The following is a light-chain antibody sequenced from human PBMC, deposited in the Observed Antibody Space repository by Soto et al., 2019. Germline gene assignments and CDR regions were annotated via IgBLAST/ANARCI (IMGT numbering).Light chain of an antibody. CDR1: QSITSSF. Sequence: PGERASLSCGASQSITSSFLAGYQQKPGQAPRLLIYGASGRATGIPDRFGGSGSGTDFTLTISRLEPEDFAVYYCQHYGDSRTFGQGTKVDIK. CDR2: GAS. J-gene: IGKJ1*01. CDR3: QHYGDSRT. V-gene: IGKV3-20*01.